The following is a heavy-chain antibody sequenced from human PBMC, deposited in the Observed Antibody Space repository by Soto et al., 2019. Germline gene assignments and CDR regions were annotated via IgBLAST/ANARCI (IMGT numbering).Heavy chain of an antibody. CDR2: IDPSDSYT. J-gene: IGHJ4*02. D-gene: IGHD7-27*01. V-gene: IGHV5-10-1*03. CDR1: GYLFTSYW. CDR3: ARPLTGTAGGADH. Sequence: VQLVQSGAEGKKPGESLRISCKSSGYLFTSYWINWVRQMPGKGLECVGRIDPSDSYTEYSPSFQGHVTISADKSINTIYLRWSSLKTSDTAMYYCARPLTGTAGGADHWGQGTLVTVSS.